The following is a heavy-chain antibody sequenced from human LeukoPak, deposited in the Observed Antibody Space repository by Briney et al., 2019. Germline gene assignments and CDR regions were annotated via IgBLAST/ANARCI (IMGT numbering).Heavy chain of an antibody. Sequence: GGSLRLSCGASGFIFSKYGMHWVRQAPGKGLEWVAFINDKGVDKNYADSVKGRFTISRDNSKNTLFLQMNSLRAEDTAVYYCAKGTDYEIYYYYYYMDVWGKGTTVTVSS. CDR3: AKGTDYEIYYYYYYMDV. D-gene: IGHD4-17*01. V-gene: IGHV3-30*02. CDR2: INDKGVDK. CDR1: GFIFSKYG. J-gene: IGHJ6*03.